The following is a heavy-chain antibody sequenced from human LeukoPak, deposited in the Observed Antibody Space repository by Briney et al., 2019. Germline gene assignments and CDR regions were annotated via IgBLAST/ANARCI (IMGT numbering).Heavy chain of an antibody. V-gene: IGHV4-39*01. CDR3: ARVTAMVYDFDY. D-gene: IGHD5-18*01. Sequence: SETLSLTCTVSGGSISSSSYYWGWIRQPPGKGLEWIGSIYYSGSTYHNPSLKSRVTISVDTSKNQFSLKLSSVTAADTAVYYCARVTAMVYDFDYWGQGTLVTVSS. CDR2: IYYSGST. J-gene: IGHJ4*02. CDR1: GGSISSSSYY.